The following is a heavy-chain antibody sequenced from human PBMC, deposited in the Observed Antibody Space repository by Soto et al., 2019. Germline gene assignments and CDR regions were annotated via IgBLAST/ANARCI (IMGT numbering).Heavy chain of an antibody. CDR1: GGSFSGYY. CDR3: ARTYDDSGPNSGGYGFDI. J-gene: IGHJ3*02. V-gene: IGHV4-34*01. D-gene: IGHD3-22*01. CDR2: INNSVST. Sequence: PSETLSLTCAVYGGSFSGYYWSWIRQPPGKGLEWIGYINNSVSTNYNPSLKSRVTISVDTPKNQFSLKLSSVTAADTAVYYCARTYDDSGPNSGGYGFDIWGQGTMVTVSS.